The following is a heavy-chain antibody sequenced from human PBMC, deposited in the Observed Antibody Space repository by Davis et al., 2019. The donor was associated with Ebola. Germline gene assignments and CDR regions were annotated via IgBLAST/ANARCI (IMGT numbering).Heavy chain of an antibody. Sequence: LSCAVYGGAFGGYDWSWVRQRRGKGVGWIGEINHSGSTNYNPSLKSRVTISVDTSKNQFSLKLSSVTAADTAVYYCARGAARYSGYDFTYYYYGMDVWGQGTTVTVSS. J-gene: IGHJ6*02. V-gene: IGHV4-34*01. D-gene: IGHD5-12*01. CDR3: ARGAARYSGYDFTYYYYGMDV. CDR2: INHSGST. CDR1: GGAFGGYD.